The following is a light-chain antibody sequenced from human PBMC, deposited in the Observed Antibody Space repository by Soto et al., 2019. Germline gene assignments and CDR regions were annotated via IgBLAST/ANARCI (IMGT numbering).Light chain of an antibody. J-gene: IGKJ2*01. V-gene: IGKV1-5*01. CDR1: QSISSW. Sequence: DIQMTQSPSTLSASVGDRVTITCRASQSISSWLAWYQQKPGKAPKLLIYDASSLESGVPSRFSGSGSGTEFTLTISSLQPDDFATYYCQQYNSYSQTCGQGTKLEIK. CDR2: DAS. CDR3: QQYNSYSQT.